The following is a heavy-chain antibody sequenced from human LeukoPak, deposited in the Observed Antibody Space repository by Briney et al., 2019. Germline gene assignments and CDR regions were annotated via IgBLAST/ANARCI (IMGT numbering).Heavy chain of an antibody. V-gene: IGHV4-4*02. CDR1: GGSISSSNW. CDR2: IYHSGSA. J-gene: IGHJ4*02. CDR3: ARDRRGYYFDY. Sequence: SETLTLTCAVSGGSISSSNWWSWVRQSPGKGLEWIGEIYHSGSANYNPSLNSRITISVDKSKNQLSLKLSSVTAADTAVYYCARDRRGYYFDYWGQGTLVTVSS. D-gene: IGHD3-10*01.